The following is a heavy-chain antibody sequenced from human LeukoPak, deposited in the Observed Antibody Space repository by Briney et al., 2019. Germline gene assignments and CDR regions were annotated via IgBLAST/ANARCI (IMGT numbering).Heavy chain of an antibody. Sequence: SETLSLTCTVSGGSISSYYWSWIRQPPGKGLEWIGYIYYSGSTNYNPSLKSRVTISVDTSKNQFSLKLSSVTAADTAVYYCARIFGVVARRVYYYYGMDVWGQGTTVTVSS. CDR1: GGSISSYY. D-gene: IGHD3-3*01. V-gene: IGHV4-59*01. CDR3: ARIFGVVARRVYYYYGMDV. J-gene: IGHJ6*02. CDR2: IYYSGST.